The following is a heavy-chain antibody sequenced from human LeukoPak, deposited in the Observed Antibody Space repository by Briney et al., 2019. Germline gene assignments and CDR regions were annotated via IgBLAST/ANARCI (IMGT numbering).Heavy chain of an antibody. CDR1: GFTFSSYG. Sequence: GGSLRLSCAASGFTFSSYGMHWVRQAPGKGLGWVAVISYDGSNKYYADSVKGRFTISRDNSKNTLYLQMNSLRAEDTAVYYCAKISIAAAGTGVDYWGQGTLVTVSS. CDR3: AKISIAAAGTGVDY. J-gene: IGHJ4*02. V-gene: IGHV3-30*18. D-gene: IGHD6-13*01. CDR2: ISYDGSNK.